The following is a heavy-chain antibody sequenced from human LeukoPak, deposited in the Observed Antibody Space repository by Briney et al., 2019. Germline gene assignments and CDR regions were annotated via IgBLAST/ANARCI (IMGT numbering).Heavy chain of an antibody. CDR1: GFTVSSNY. CDR2: IYSGGST. Sequence: AGGSLRLSCAASGFTVSSNYMSWVRQAPGKGLEWVSVIYSGGSTYYADSVKGRFTISRDNSKNALYLQMSSLRAEDTAVYYCVRRRDGYNLWGQGTLVTVSS. D-gene: IGHD5-24*01. J-gene: IGHJ4*02. CDR3: VRRRDGYNL. V-gene: IGHV3-66*04.